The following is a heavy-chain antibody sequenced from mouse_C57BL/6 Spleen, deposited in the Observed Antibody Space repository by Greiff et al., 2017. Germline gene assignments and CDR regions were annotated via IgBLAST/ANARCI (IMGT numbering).Heavy chain of an antibody. V-gene: IGHV14-4*01. CDR2: IDPENGDT. CDR3: TTPITTVVEEPAWFAY. D-gene: IGHD1-1*01. J-gene: IGHJ3*01. CDR1: GFNFKDDY. Sequence: EVQLQQSGAELVRPGASVKLSCTASGFNFKDDYMHWVKQRPEQGLEWIGWIDPENGDTEYASKFQGKATITADTSSNTAYLQLSSLTSEDTAVSSSTTPITTVVEEPAWFAYWGQGTLVTVSA.